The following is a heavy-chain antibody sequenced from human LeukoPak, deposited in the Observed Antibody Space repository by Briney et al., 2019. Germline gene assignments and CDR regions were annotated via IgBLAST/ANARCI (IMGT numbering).Heavy chain of an antibody. CDR2: ISYDGSNK. V-gene: IGHV3-30*04. D-gene: IGHD2-15*01. CDR3: ARDGYCSGGSCYSEISGDAFDT. Sequence: GRSLRLSCAASGFTFSSYAMHWVRQAPGKGLEWVAVISYDGSNKYYADSVKGRFTISRDNSKNTLYLQMNSLRAEDTAVYYCARDGYCSGGSCYSEISGDAFDTWGQGTMVTVSS. J-gene: IGHJ3*02. CDR1: GFTFSSYA.